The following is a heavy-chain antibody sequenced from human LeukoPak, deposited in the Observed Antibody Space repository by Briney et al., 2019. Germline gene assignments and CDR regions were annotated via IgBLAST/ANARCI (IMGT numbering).Heavy chain of an antibody. D-gene: IGHD1-1*01. CDR2: INHRGDT. CDR3: ARGPTISETGYFDY. Sequence: PSETLSLTCAVYGGSFSTYYWSWIRQSPGKGLEWIAEINHRGDTSYNPSVKSRVTISVDTSKNQFSLKVRSLTAADTAFYYCARGPTISETGYFDYWGQGTLVTVSS. J-gene: IGHJ4*03. V-gene: IGHV4-34*01. CDR1: GGSFSTYY.